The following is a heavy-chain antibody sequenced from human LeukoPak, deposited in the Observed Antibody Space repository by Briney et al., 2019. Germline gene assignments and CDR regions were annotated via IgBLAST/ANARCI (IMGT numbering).Heavy chain of an antibody. CDR2: INPNSGGT. CDR1: GYTFTGYY. D-gene: IGHD2-2*01. CDR3: ARVIVVVPAAIREVGGI. Sequence: ASVKVSCKASGYTFTGYYMHWVRQAPGQGLEWMGWINPNSGGTNYAQKFQDWVTMTRDTSISTAYMELSRLRSDDTAVYYCARVIVVVPAAIREVGGIWGQGTLVTVSS. V-gene: IGHV1-2*04. J-gene: IGHJ4*02.